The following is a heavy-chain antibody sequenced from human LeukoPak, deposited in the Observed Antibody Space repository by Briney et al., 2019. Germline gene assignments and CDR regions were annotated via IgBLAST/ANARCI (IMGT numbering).Heavy chain of an antibody. D-gene: IGHD3-22*01. CDR3: ARAPMIVVVITTPLDY. CDR2: ISSSSSYI. J-gene: IGHJ4*02. CDR1: GFTFSSYS. Sequence: GGSLRLSCAASGFTFSSYSMNWVRQAPGKGLEWVSSISSSSSYIYYADSVKGRFTISRDNAKNSLYLQMNSLRAEDTAAYYCARAPMIVVVITTPLDYWGQGTLVTVSS. V-gene: IGHV3-21*01.